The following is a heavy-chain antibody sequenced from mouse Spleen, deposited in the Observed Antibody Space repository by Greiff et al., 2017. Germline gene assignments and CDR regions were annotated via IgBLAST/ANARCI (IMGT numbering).Heavy chain of an antibody. V-gene: IGHV1-74*01. CDR1: GYTFTSYW. J-gene: IGHJ3*01. CDR3: AKRYYGSSYEVPWFAY. D-gene: IGHD1-1*01. Sequence: VQLQQSGPELVRPGASVKMSCKASGYTFTSYWMHWVKQRPGQGLEWIGMIDPSNSETRLNQKFKDKATLNVDKSSNTAYMQLSSLTSEDSAVYYCAKRYYGSSYEVPWFAYWGQGTLVTVSA. CDR2: IDPSNSET.